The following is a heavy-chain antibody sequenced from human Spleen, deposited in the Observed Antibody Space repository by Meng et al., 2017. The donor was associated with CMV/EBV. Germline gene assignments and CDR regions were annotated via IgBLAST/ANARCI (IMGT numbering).Heavy chain of an antibody. CDR3: ARDINLTGYPNWFDP. J-gene: IGHJ5*02. CDR2: INPKSGST. D-gene: IGHD3-9*01. V-gene: IGHV1-2*02. CDR1: GYTFTGYC. Sequence: SGYTFTGYCMHWVQQAPGQGLEWMGWINPKSGSTNYAQKFQGRVTMTRDTSISTAYMELSRLRSDDTAVYYCARDINLTGYPNWFDPWGQGTLVTVSS.